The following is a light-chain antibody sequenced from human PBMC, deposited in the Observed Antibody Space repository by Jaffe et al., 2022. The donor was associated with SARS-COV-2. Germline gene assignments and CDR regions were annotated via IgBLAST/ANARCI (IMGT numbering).Light chain of an antibody. CDR3: QQYDNLGMGIT. CDR1: QDISNY. J-gene: IGKJ3*01. CDR2: DAS. Sequence: DIQMTQSPSSLSASVGDRVTITCQASQDISNYLNWYQQKPGKAPKLLIYDASNLETGVPSRFSGSGSGTDFTFTISSLQPEDIATYYCQQYDNLGMGITFGPGTKVDIK. V-gene: IGKV1-33*01.